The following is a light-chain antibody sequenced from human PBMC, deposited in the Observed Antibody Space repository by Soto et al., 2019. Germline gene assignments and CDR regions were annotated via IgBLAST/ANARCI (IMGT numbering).Light chain of an antibody. Sequence: QSALTQPASVSGSPGQSITISCTGTSSDIGHYDYVSWYQQHLGKAPKLMIYHVTYRPSGVSNRYSGSKSGNSASLTISGLQADDEADYYCCSRTTSHTYVFGSGTKLTVL. CDR2: HVT. J-gene: IGLJ1*01. CDR1: SSDIGHYDY. V-gene: IGLV2-14*03. CDR3: CSRTTSHTYV.